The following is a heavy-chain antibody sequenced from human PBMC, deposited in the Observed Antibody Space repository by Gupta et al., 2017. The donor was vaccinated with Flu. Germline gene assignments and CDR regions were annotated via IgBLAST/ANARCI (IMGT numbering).Heavy chain of an antibody. D-gene: IGHD2-21*01. CDR2: VGGRGSIK. CDR3: AKKRSGDGYTSFDY. CDR1: NNFA. V-gene: IGHV3-23*01. Sequence: NNFAMSWVRQVPGKGLEWISSVGGRGSIKHEAESVRGRLTISRDNSKNTLVLQMTKLRAEDTGVYYCAKKRSGDGYTSFDYWGQGTLVPVSS. J-gene: IGHJ4*02.